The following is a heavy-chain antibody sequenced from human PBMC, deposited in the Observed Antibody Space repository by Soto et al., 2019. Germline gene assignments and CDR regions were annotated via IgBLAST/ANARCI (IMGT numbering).Heavy chain of an antibody. CDR1: CGPINSGGSY. J-gene: IGHJ5*02. CDR2: IYYSGST. V-gene: IGHV4-31*03. CDR3: ARDMSHYYDSSGYSNWFDP. D-gene: IGHD3-22*01. Sequence: SETLSLTCTVSCGPINSGGSYWISYCSWIRQHPGKGLEWIGYIYYSGSTYYNPSLKSRVTISVDTSKNQFSLKLSSVTAADTAVYYCARDMSHYYDSSGYSNWFDPWGQGTLVTVSS.